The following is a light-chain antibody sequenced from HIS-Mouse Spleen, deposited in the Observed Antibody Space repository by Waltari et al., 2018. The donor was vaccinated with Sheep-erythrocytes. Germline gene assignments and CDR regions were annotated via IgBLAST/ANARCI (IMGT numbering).Light chain of an antibody. V-gene: IGLV2-11*01. CDR2: DVS. Sequence: QSALTQPRPVSGSPGQSVTLSCTGTSSDVGGYTYFPWEQQHPGQAPKLMIYDVSKRPSGVPDRFSGSKSGNTASLTISGLQAEDEADYYCCSYAGSYTYVFGTGTKVTVL. CDR1: SSDVGGYTY. J-gene: IGLJ1*01. CDR3: CSYAGSYTYV.